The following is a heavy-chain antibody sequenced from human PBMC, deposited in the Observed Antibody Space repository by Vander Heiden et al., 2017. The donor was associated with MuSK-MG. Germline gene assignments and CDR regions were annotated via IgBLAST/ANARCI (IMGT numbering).Heavy chain of an antibody. J-gene: IGHJ4*02. CDR1: GYTFIAYY. CDR3: ARVIRMGYYFDY. Sequence: QVQLVQPGAEVTKPGASVKVSCKASGYTFIAYYIHWVRQAPGQGLQWMGWINPNTGATQYAQNVQGSVTMTRDTSIDSAYMELNRLTSDDTAVYFCARVIRMGYYFDYWGQGTLVTVSS. CDR2: INPNTGAT. D-gene: IGHD2-15*01. V-gene: IGHV1-2*02.